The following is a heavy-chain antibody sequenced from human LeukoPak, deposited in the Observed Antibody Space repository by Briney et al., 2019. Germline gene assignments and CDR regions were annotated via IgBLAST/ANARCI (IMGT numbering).Heavy chain of an antibody. J-gene: IGHJ4*02. D-gene: IGHD6-19*01. CDR2: IIPIFGTA. CDR1: GGTFSSYA. V-gene: IGHV1-69*13. CDR3: ARDRFKWLVRTFDY. Sequence: GASVKVSCKASGGTFSSYAISWVRQAPGQGLEWMGGIIPIFGTANYAQKFQGRVTITADESTSTAYMELSSLRSEDTAVYYCARDRFKWLVRTFDYWGLGTLVTVSS.